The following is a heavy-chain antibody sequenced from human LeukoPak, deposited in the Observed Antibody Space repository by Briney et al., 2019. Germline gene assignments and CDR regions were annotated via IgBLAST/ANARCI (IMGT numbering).Heavy chain of an antibody. CDR2: IWYDGSNK. V-gene: IGHV3-33*01. CDR1: GFTFSSYG. CDR3: ARDGYSSSWYGYFQH. J-gene: IGHJ1*01. Sequence: PGGSLRLSCAASGFTFSSYGMHWVRQAPGKGLEWVAVIWYDGSNKYYADSVKGRFTISRDNSKNTLYLQMNSLRAEDTAVYYCARDGYSSSWYGYFQHWGQGTLVTVSS. D-gene: IGHD6-13*01.